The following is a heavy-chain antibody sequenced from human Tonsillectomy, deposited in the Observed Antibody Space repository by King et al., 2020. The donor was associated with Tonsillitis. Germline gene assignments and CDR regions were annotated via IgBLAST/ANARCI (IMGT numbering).Heavy chain of an antibody. CDR1: GFTFSYYS. Sequence: VQLVESGGGLVKPGGSLRLSCAASGFTFSYYSMNWVRQAPGKGLEWVSSISSISTDIYYADSVKGRFTISRDNAKNSLYLQMNSLLAEDTSVYYCARGDYYDTSGFADYWGQGTLVTVSS. D-gene: IGHD3-22*01. CDR2: ISSISTDI. CDR3: ARGDYYDTSGFADY. V-gene: IGHV3-21*01. J-gene: IGHJ4*02.